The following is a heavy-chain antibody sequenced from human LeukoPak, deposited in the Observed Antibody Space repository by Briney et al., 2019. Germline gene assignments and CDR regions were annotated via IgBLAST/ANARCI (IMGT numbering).Heavy chain of an antibody. J-gene: IGHJ4*02. CDR2: IWYDGSKT. Sequence: GGSLRLSCTTSGFTFTNYGINWVRQAPGKGLEWVAAIWYDGSKTSYTDSVKGRFTVSRDISKNTVYLQMNGLKAEDTAVYYCARDDCSTTPCYAYWGQGTLVTASS. V-gene: IGHV3-33*01. CDR1: GFTFTNYG. D-gene: IGHD2-2*01. CDR3: ARDDCSTTPCYAY.